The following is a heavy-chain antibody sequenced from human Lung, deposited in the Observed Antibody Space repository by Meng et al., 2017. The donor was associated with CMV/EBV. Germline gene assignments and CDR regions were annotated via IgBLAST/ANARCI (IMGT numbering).Heavy chain of an antibody. D-gene: IGHD3-9*01. CDR1: GYTFSRYG. CDR3: ARDWECLDRSDVCDI. V-gene: IGHV1-18*01. CDR2: VGGCDGDT. Sequence: ASVKVSCKASGYTFSRYGISWVRQAPGQGLEWLGWVGGCDGDTNYAPELQGRVTMTTDTSTNTVYMELRSLRSDDTAVYYCARDWECLDRSDVCDIWCQGTXITVSS. J-gene: IGHJ3*02.